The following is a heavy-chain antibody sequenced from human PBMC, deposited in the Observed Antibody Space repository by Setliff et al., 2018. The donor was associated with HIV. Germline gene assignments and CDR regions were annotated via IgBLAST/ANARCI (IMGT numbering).Heavy chain of an antibody. CDR3: CAPGWAFDI. J-gene: IGHJ3*02. Sequence: PSETLSLTCTVSGDSITNSMHYWSWIRQPPGKGLEFIGSIHYNDGKTYYNAALRSRVTISADTSTSTVYMELSSLRSEDTAVYYCCAPGWAFDIWGQGTMVTVSS. CDR2: IHYNDGKT. V-gene: IGHV4-39*03. CDR1: GDSITNSMHY.